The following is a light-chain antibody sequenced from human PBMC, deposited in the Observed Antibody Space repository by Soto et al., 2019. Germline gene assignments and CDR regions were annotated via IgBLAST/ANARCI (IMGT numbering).Light chain of an antibody. V-gene: IGKV3-11*01. CDR2: DAS. J-gene: IGKJ1*01. CDR3: QQRSNWPPWT. Sequence: EVVLTQSPATLSLSPGERATLSCRASQSIRNYLAWYQQKPGQAPRLLIYDASNRATGIPARFSGSGSGTDFILTISSLEPEDFAVYYCQQRSNWPPWTFGQGTKVDIK. CDR1: QSIRNY.